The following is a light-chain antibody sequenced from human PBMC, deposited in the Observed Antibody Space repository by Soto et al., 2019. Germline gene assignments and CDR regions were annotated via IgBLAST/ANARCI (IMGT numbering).Light chain of an antibody. Sequence: EIVLTQSTAPLSLTPGERSTLSCMASQSVSSYLAWYQQKPGQAPRLLIYDASNRATGIPARFSGSGSGTDFTLTISSLEPEDFALYYCQHRSNWPQTFGQGTKVDVK. V-gene: IGKV3-11*01. CDR3: QHRSNWPQT. J-gene: IGKJ1*01. CDR2: DAS. CDR1: QSVSSY.